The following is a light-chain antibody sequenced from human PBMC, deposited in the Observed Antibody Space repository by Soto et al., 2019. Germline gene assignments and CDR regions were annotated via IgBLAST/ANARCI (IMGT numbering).Light chain of an antibody. V-gene: IGKV3-20*01. CDR2: GAS. J-gene: IGKJ1*01. CDR3: HHSSRT. CDR1: QSVSSTS. Sequence: EIVLTQSPGTLSLSPGERATLSCRASQSVSSTSLAWYQQKPGQAPRLLIYGASSRATGVPDRFGGSGSGTDFTLTISRLEPEDFAVFYCHHSSRTFGQGTKVDIK.